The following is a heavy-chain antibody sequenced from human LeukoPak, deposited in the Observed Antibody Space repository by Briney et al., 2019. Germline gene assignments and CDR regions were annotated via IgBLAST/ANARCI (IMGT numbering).Heavy chain of an antibody. Sequence: SETLSLTCTVSGGSISSSSYYWGWIRQPPGKGLECIGSIYYSGSTYYNPSLKSQVTISVDTSKNQFSLKLSSVTAADTAVYYCASGGHYYDSSGYYSYWGQGTLVTVSS. CDR3: ASGGHYYDSSGYYSY. CDR1: GGSISSSSYY. CDR2: IYYSGST. J-gene: IGHJ4*02. D-gene: IGHD3-22*01. V-gene: IGHV4-39*01.